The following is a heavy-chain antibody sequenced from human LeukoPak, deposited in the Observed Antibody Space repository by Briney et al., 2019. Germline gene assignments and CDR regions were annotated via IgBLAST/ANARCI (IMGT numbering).Heavy chain of an antibody. Sequence: GGSLRLSCAASGFTFSNYGMNWVRQAPGKGLEWVSSISDSAGSTFYADSVKGRFTISRDNSKNTLYLQMNSLRAEDTAVYYCENGYWGQGTLVTVSS. J-gene: IGHJ4*02. CDR2: ISDSAGST. CDR1: GFTFSNYG. CDR3: ENGY. V-gene: IGHV3-23*01.